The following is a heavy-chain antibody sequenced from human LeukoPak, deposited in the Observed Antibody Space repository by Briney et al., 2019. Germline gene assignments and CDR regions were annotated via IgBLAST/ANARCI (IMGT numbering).Heavy chain of an antibody. Sequence: GSLELSCAASGFPFSSYAMHWGRRAPGKGLGGVAVISYDGSNKYYADSVKGRFTISRDNSKNTLYLQMNRLRAEDTAVYYCARDFMRRLDYWGQGTLVTVSS. CDR2: ISYDGSNK. CDR3: ARDFMRRLDY. J-gene: IGHJ4*02. V-gene: IGHV3-30-3*01. CDR1: GFPFSSYA. D-gene: IGHD1-1*01.